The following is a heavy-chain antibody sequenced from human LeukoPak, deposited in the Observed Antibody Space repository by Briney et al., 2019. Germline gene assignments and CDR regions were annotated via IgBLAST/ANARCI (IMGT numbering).Heavy chain of an antibody. D-gene: IGHD3-10*01. V-gene: IGHV3-53*01. CDR3: ARWDPNSGSYYDY. CDR2: IYSGGTT. CDR1: GFTVSSNY. Sequence: PGGSLRLSCAASGFTVSSNYMSWVRQAPGKGLEWVSVIYSGGTTYYADSVKGRFTISRDSSKSTLYLQMNSLRAEDTAVYYCARWDPNSGSYYDYWGQGTLVTVSS. J-gene: IGHJ4*02.